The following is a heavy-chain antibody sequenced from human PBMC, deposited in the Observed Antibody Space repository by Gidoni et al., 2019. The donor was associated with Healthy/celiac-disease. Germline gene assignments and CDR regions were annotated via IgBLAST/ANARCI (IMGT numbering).Heavy chain of an antibody. CDR3: ASGDTAMGPSYYYYYMDV. CDR1: GYSFTSYW. CDR2: IDPSDSYT. V-gene: IGHV5-10-1*03. Sequence: EVQLVQSGAEVKKPGESLRISCKGSGYSFTSYWISWVRQMPGKGLEWMGRIDPSDSYTNYSPSFQGHVTISADKSISTAYLQWSSLKASDTAMYYCASGDTAMGPSYYYYYMDVWGKGTTVTVSS. J-gene: IGHJ6*03. D-gene: IGHD5-18*01.